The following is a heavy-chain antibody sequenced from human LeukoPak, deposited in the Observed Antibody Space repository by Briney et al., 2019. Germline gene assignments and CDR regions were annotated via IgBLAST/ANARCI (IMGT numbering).Heavy chain of an antibody. J-gene: IGHJ4*02. CDR1: GFTFDDYG. Sequence: GGSLRLSCAASGFTFDDYGMHWVRQAPGKGLEWVAFIRYDGSNKYYADSVKGRFTISRDNSKNTLYLQMNSLRAEDTAVYYCEAGGAQQLVRRGFDYWGQGTLVTVSS. V-gene: IGHV3-30*02. CDR2: IRYDGSNK. CDR3: EAGGAQQLVRRGFDY. D-gene: IGHD6-13*01.